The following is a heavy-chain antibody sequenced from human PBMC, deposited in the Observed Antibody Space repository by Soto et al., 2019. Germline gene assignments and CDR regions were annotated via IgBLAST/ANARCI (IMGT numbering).Heavy chain of an antibody. CDR2: ISGSGGTT. Sequence: GGSLRLSCAASGFTFRNYAMSWARQAPGKGLEWVSAISGSGGTTHYADSVKGRFTISRDNSKNTLYLQMNSLRVEDTAVYYCAIRWVSFNSASFYTLAYYYYCIGVCGKGNTVTVS. CDR1: GFTFRNYA. D-gene: IGHD2-2*02. V-gene: IGHV3-23*01. J-gene: IGHJ6*03. CDR3: AIRWVSFNSASFYTLAYYYYCIGV.